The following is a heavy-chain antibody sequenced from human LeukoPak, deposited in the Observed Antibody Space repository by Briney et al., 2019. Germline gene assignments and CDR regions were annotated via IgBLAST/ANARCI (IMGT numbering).Heavy chain of an antibody. CDR3: AKDQNGYYHFDY. CDR1: GFTFSNYW. J-gene: IGHJ4*02. V-gene: IGHV3-7*01. D-gene: IGHD3-3*01. CDR2: IKQDGSEK. Sequence: PGGSLRLSCAASGFTFSNYWMSWVRQAPGKGLEWVANIKQDGSEKYYADSVKGRFTVSRDTAKNSLYLQMNSLRPEDTGVYYCAKDQNGYYHFDYWGQGTLVTVSS.